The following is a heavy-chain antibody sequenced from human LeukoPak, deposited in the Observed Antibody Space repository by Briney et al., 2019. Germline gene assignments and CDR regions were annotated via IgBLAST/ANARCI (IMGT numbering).Heavy chain of an antibody. Sequence: PSETLSLTCTVSGGSISSHYWSWIRQPPGKGLEWIGYIYYSGSTNYNPSLKSRVTISVDSSKNQFSLKLSSVTAADTAVYYCARGMWDFWSGYYGFALGDNYYYYYYMDVWGKGTTVTVSS. D-gene: IGHD3-3*01. CDR3: ARGMWDFWSGYYGFALGDNYYYYYYMDV. CDR2: IYYSGST. V-gene: IGHV4-59*11. J-gene: IGHJ6*03. CDR1: GGSISSHY.